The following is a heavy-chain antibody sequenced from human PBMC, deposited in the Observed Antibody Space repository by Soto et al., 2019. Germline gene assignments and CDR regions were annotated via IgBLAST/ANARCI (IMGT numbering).Heavy chain of an antibody. J-gene: IGHJ3*02. D-gene: IGHD6-13*01. CDR2: IYYSGST. V-gene: IGHV4-59*08. Sequence: TLSLTCTVSGGSISSYYWSWIRQPPGKGLEWIGYIYYSGSTNYNPSLKSRVTISVDTSKNQFSLKLSSVTAADAAVYYCARRYSSAFDIWGQGTMVTVSS. CDR1: GGSISSYY. CDR3: ARRYSSAFDI.